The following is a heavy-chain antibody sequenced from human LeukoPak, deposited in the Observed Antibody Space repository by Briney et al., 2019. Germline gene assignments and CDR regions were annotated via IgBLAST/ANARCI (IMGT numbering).Heavy chain of an antibody. CDR1: GGSISSSSYY. CDR2: IYYSGST. J-gene: IGHJ5*02. CDR3: AGGRGGTYYWYDP. D-gene: IGHD1-26*01. V-gene: IGHV4-39*01. Sequence: SETLSLTCTVSGGSISSSSYYWGWIRQPPGKGLEWIGSIYYSGSTYYNPSLKSRVTISVDTSKNQFSLKLTSVTAADTAVYYCAGGRGGTYYWYDPWGQGTLVTVSS.